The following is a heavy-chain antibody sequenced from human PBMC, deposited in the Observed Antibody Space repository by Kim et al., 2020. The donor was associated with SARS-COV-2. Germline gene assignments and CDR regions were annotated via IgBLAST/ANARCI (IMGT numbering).Heavy chain of an antibody. V-gene: IGHV3-21*01. CDR2: ISSSSSYK. CDR3: ARGPNCPNGIFKWKGIDW. CDR1: GFTFSSYS. J-gene: IGHJ4*02. Sequence: GGSLRLSCAASGFTFSSYSLNWVRQAPGKGLEWVSSISSSSSYKHYADSVKGRFTISRDNAKNSLFLQMNNLRPEDTAVYYCARGPNCPNGIFKWKGIDWWGQGTLVTVSS. D-gene: IGHD2-8*01.